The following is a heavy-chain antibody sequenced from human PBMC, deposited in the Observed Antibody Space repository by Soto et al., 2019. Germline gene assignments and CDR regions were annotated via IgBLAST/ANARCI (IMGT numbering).Heavy chain of an antibody. Sequence: EVQLVESGGDLVQPGGSLRLSCAASGYTFSHYWMHWVRQAPGKGLVWVSRVNPDGTITTYADSVKGRFTITRDNDNNTLYLQMNSGGVEDTALYYCSYDTFPDKDFWGQGTPVTVSA. CDR2: VNPDGTIT. CDR3: SYDTFPDKDF. V-gene: IGHV3-74*01. J-gene: IGHJ4*02. D-gene: IGHD3-9*01. CDR1: GYTFSHYW.